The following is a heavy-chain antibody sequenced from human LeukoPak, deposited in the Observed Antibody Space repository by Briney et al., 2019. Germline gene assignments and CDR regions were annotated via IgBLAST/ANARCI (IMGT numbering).Heavy chain of an antibody. CDR1: DASISSSSHF. J-gene: IGHJ4*02. V-gene: IGHV4-39*01. CDR2: LRYSVNT. D-gene: IGHD3-10*01. CDR3: ARHADSGFGELAFDF. Sequence: SETLSLTCTVSDASISSSSHFWGWIRQPPGKGLEWIGSLRYSVNTYYNPSFKSRVTISVDTSNKQFSLKLSSVTAADTAVYYCARHADSGFGELAFDFWGQGTLVTVSS.